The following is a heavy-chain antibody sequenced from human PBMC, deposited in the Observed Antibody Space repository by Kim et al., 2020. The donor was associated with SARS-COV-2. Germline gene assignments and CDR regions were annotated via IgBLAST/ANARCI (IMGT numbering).Heavy chain of an antibody. CDR3: ARGKGSGWYGGAGY. V-gene: IGHV3-11*06. J-gene: IGHJ4*02. Sequence: ADSLKGRITSTRDNAKNSLYLQMNGLGAEDTAVYYCARGKGSGWYGGAGYWGQGTLVTVSS. D-gene: IGHD6-19*01.